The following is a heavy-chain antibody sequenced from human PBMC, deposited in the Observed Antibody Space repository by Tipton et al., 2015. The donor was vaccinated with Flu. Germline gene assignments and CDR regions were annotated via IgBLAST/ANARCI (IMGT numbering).Heavy chain of an antibody. D-gene: IGHD6-19*01. V-gene: IGHV1-46*01. Sequence: QLVQSGAEVKKPGASVKVSCKASGYTFTSYYMHWVRQAPGQGLEWMGIINPSGGSTSYAQKFQGRVTMTRDTSTSTVYLELGSLGSGGTAVYYCARGRFGSGGVAGLWGQGTLVTVSS. CDR2: INPSGGST. CDR3: ARGRFGSGGVAGL. J-gene: IGHJ4*02. CDR1: GYTFTSYY.